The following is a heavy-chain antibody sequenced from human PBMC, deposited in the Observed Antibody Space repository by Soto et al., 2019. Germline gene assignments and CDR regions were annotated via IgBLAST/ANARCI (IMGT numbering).Heavy chain of an antibody. V-gene: IGHV3-9*01. CDR1: VFTFDDYA. CDR3: ARGRSLGVLILPNDAFDI. J-gene: IGHJ3*02. CDR2: ISYDGGSI. D-gene: IGHD1-26*01. Sequence: GGSLRLSCAASVFTFDDYAMQLVRQPRGKGLEWVSGISYDGGSIGYADSVRGRFTISRHNAKNSLYLQMNSLRAEDTAVYYCARGRSLGVLILPNDAFDIRGQGTMVTVSS.